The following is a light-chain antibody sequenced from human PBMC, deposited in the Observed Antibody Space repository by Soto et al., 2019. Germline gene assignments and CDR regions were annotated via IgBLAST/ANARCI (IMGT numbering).Light chain of an antibody. Sequence: DIPMTQSPSSLSASVGDSVTITCRASQSISSYLNWYQQKPGKAPKLLIYAASSLQSGVPSRFSGGGSGTDFTLTISSLQPEDFATYYCQQSYSTRLMYTFGQGTKLEIK. CDR1: QSISSY. CDR3: QQSYSTRLMYT. CDR2: AAS. J-gene: IGKJ2*01. V-gene: IGKV1-39*01.